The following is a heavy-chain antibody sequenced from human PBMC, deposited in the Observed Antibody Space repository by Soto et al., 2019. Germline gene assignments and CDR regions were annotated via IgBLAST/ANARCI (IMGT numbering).Heavy chain of an antibody. D-gene: IGHD3-10*01. CDR1: GYSFTNYW. CDR3: AKSTRVKGNFGSGGYFDN. Sequence: EVQLVQSGAEVKKPGESLKISCKGSGYSFTNYWIGWVRQMPGKGLEWMGIIYPGDSDTRYSPSFQGQVTISADKSISTAYLQWSSLKASDSAMYYCAKSTRVKGNFGSGGYFDNWGRGTVITVSS. V-gene: IGHV5-51*01. J-gene: IGHJ4*02. CDR2: IYPGDSDT.